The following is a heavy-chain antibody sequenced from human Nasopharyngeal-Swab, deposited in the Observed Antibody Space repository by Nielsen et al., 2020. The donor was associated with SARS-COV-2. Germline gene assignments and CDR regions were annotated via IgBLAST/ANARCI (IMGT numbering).Heavy chain of an antibody. CDR3: ASRSLLSGGAFDY. CDR2: ISGSGGRT. D-gene: IGHD2-21*01. CDR1: RFTFSSYA. V-gene: IGHV3-23*01. J-gene: IGHJ4*02. Sequence: GESLKISCAASRFTFSSYAMSCVRQAPGKGLEWVSAISGSGGRTYYGDSVRGRFTISRDNSKNTLYLQMNSLRADDTAVYYCASRSLLSGGAFDYWGQGTLVIVSS.